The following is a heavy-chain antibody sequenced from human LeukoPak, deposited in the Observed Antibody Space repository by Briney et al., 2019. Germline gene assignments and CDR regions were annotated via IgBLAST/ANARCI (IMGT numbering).Heavy chain of an antibody. V-gene: IGHV3-9*03. CDR2: ISWASGSL. D-gene: IGHD6-13*01. J-gene: IGHJ3*01. CDR1: GFTFDDYA. CDR3: AKDRQKGSSLTAAGDAFDV. Sequence: GGSLRLSCIGSGFTFDDYAMHWVRQVPGKGLEWVSGISWASGSLAYADSVKGRFTVSRDNAMNSLYLQMNSLRSEDMALYYCAKDRQKGSSLTAAGDAFDVWGHGTMVIVSS.